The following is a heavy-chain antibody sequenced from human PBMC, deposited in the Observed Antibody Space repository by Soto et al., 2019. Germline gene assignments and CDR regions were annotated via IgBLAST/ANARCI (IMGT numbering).Heavy chain of an antibody. J-gene: IGHJ6*03. D-gene: IGHD2-21*01. CDR2: INAGNGTT. V-gene: IGHV1-3*01. CDR1: GYNFSSHD. CDR3: ARDSFYCGGRYCYHYSFYMDV. Sequence: QVHLVQAGAEVRKPGASVQVSCKASGYNFSSHDIHWVRQAPGQGLEWMGWINAGNGTTRYSQKFQERITITRDASASTAYMELSSLRSEDTAIYYCARDSFYCGGRYCYHYSFYMDVWGKGTTVTVSS.